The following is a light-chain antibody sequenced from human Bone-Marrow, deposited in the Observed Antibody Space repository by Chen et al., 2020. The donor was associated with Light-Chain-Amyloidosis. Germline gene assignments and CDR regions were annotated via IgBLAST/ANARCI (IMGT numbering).Light chain of an antibody. CDR3: QSYDSSLSSSV. V-gene: IGLV1-40*01. Sequence: VLTQPPSVSWAPGQRVTISCTGRTSNIGAGYGVHWYQQVPGTAPKLLIYGNTNRPSGVPDRFSASKSGTSASLAITGLQAEDEADYYCQSYDSSLSSSVFGGGTKLTVL. CDR2: GNT. CDR1: TSNIGAGYG. J-gene: IGLJ2*01.